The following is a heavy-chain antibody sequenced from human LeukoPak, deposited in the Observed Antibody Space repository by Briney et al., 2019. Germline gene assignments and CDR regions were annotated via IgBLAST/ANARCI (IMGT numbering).Heavy chain of an antibody. CDR1: GYTLTTFD. V-gene: IGHV1-8*01. Sequence: GASVKVSCKASGYTLTTFDINWVRQATGQGLEWMGWMNPSSGNTGYAQKFQGRVSMTRNTSINTAYMELSSLRSEDTAVYYCARSLAGRSYYYYMDAWSNGTTVTVSS. J-gene: IGHJ6*03. CDR2: MNPSSGNT. CDR3: ARSLAGRSYYYYMDA. D-gene: IGHD6-6*01.